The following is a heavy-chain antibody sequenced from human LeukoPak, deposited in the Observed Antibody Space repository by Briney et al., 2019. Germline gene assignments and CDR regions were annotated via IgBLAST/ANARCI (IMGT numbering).Heavy chain of an antibody. J-gene: IGHJ4*02. V-gene: IGHV4-30-2*01. D-gene: IGHD3-10*01. CDR2: IYHSGST. CDR3: ASSVYHYYGSGSYSGQFDY. CDR1: GGSISSGGYS. Sequence: SETLSLTCAVSGGSISSGGYSWSWIRQPPGKGLEWIGYIYHSGSTYYNPSLKSRDTISVDRSKNQFSLKLSSVTAANTAVYYCASSVYHYYGSGSYSGQFDYWGQGTLVTVSS.